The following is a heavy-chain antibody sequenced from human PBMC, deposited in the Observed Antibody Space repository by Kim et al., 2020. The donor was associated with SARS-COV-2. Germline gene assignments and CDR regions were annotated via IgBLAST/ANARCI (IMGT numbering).Heavy chain of an antibody. CDR3: ARLPIGYCSSTSCQTTYYYYGMDV. CDR1: GGSISSYY. J-gene: IGHJ6*02. CDR2: IYYSGST. Sequence: SETLSLTCTVSGGSISSYYWSWIRQPPGKGLEWIGYIYYSGSTNYNPSLKSRVTISVDTSKNQFSLKLSSVTAADTAVYYCARLPIGYCSSTSCQTTYYYYGMDVWGQGTTVTVSS. D-gene: IGHD2-2*03. V-gene: IGHV4-59*08.